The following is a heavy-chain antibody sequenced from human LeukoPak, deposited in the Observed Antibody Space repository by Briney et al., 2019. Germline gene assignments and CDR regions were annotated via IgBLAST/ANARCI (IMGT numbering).Heavy chain of an antibody. Sequence: GGSLRLSCAASGFTFSSYAMSWVRQAPGKGLEWVSAISGSGGSTYYADSVKGRFTISRDNSKNTLYLQMNSLRAEDTAVYYCARDRERSHSREIDYWGQGTLVTVSS. V-gene: IGHV3-23*01. D-gene: IGHD6-13*01. CDR3: ARDRERSHSREIDY. J-gene: IGHJ4*02. CDR1: GFTFSSYA. CDR2: ISGSGGST.